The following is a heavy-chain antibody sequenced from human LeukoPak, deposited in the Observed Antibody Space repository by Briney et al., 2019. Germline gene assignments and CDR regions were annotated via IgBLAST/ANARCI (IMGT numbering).Heavy chain of an antibody. J-gene: IGHJ4*02. Sequence: GGSLRLSCSASGFTFNSYAMHWVRQAPGKGLEYVSAISSNGDSTYYADSVKGRFTISRDNSKNTLYLQMSSLRAEDTAVYYCVKGSCSSASCQFDYWGQGTRVTVSS. CDR3: VKGSCSSASCQFDY. V-gene: IGHV3-64D*09. CDR1: GFTFNSYA. CDR2: ISSNGDST. D-gene: IGHD2-2*01.